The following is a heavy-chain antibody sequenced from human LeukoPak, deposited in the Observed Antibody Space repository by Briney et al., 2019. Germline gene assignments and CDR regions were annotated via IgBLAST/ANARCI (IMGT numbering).Heavy chain of an antibody. CDR3: AREPPSTLSYMDV. D-gene: IGHD5/OR15-5a*01. CDR1: GYTFTGYY. V-gene: IGHV7-4-1*02. J-gene: IGHJ6*03. Sequence: ASVKVSCKASGYTFTGYYMHWVRQAPGQGLEWMGWINTNTGNPTYAQGFTGRFVFSLDTSVSTAYLQISSLKAEDTAVYYCAREPPSTLSYMDVWGKGTTVTVSS. CDR2: INTNTGNP.